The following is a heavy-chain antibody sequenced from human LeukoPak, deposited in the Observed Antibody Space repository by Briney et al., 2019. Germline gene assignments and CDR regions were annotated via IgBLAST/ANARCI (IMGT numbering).Heavy chain of an antibody. Sequence: ASVKVSCKASGYTFTGYYMHWVRQAPGQRLEWMGWINPNSGGTNYAQKFQGRVTMTRDTSISTAYMELSRLRSDDTAVYYCARVAIAEWDQTAPYFDYWGQGTLVTVSS. CDR1: GYTFTGYY. J-gene: IGHJ4*02. CDR2: INPNSGGT. CDR3: ARVAIAEWDQTAPYFDY. D-gene: IGHD1-26*01. V-gene: IGHV1-2*02.